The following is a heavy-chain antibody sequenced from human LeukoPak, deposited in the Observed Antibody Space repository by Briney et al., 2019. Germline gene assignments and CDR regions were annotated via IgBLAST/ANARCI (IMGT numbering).Heavy chain of an antibody. V-gene: IGHV3-23*01. J-gene: IGHJ4*02. CDR3: STYIQVLLTFES. D-gene: IGHD5-24*01. CDR1: GFTFSTFA. Sequence: GGSLRLSCAASGFTFSTFAMIWVRQPPGKGLEGVSSIFPSGGEIHYADSVRGRFTISSDNSKRTLCLHWNSLIAAAKALLYFSTYIQVLLTFESWGQGTLVTASS. CDR2: IFPSGGEI.